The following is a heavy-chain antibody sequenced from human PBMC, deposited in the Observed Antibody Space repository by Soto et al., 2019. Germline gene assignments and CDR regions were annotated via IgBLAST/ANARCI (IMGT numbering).Heavy chain of an antibody. J-gene: IGHJ6*02. CDR3: ARLSSYNYDYYGMDV. D-gene: IGHD2-2*01. Sequence: GESLKISCKGSGYSFTSYWIGWVRQVPGKGLEWMGIIYPGDSDSRYSPSFQGQVTISADKSISTAYLQWSSLKASDTAMYYCARLSSYNYDYYGMDVWGQGTTVTVSS. CDR1: GYSFTSYW. CDR2: IYPGDSDS. V-gene: IGHV5-51*01.